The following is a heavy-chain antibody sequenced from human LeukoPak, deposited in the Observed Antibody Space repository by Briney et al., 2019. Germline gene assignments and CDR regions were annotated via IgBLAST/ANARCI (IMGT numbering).Heavy chain of an antibody. CDR2: INHSGST. CDR3: ARETAAAGRGGFDY. J-gene: IGHJ4*02. CDR1: GGSFSGYY. D-gene: IGHD6-13*01. V-gene: IGHV4-34*01. Sequence: SETLSLTCAVYGGSFSGYYWSWIRQPPGKGLEWIGEINHSGSTNYNPSLKSRVTISVDTSQNHFSLKLTSVTAADTAVYYCARETAAAGRGGFDYWGQGTLATVSS.